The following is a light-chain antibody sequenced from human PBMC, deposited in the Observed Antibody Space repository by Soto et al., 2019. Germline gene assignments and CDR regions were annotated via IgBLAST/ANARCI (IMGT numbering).Light chain of an antibody. CDR3: QQYGSSPTT. V-gene: IGKV3-20*01. CDR2: GAS. Sequence: EIVLTQSPGTLSLSPGERATLSCRASQSVSSSYLAWYQQKPGQAPRLLFYGASSRATGIPDRFSGSGSGTDFTLTISRLEPEDCAVYYCQQYGSSPTTFGGGTKVEIK. J-gene: IGKJ4*01. CDR1: QSVSSSY.